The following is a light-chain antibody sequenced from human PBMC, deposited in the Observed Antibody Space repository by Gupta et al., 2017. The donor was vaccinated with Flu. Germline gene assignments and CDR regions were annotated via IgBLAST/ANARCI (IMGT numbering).Light chain of an antibody. CDR1: QDIGSY. Sequence: GDRVTITCRASQDIGSYLVWYQQKSGKRPKLLIYAASSTQSGVPPRFSASGFGTAFTLTITSLQPDDVATYYCQKYNSAPPTFGGGTKVEIK. J-gene: IGKJ4*01. CDR2: AAS. CDR3: QKYNSAPPT. V-gene: IGKV1-27*01.